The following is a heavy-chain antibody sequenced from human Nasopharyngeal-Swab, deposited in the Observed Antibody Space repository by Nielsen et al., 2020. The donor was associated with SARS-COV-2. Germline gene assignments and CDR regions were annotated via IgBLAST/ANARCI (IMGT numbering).Heavy chain of an antibody. Sequence: GRSLKISCAASGFTFRDFAIHWVRQAPGKGLEWVAVISYDGSNQFYADSVRGRFTISRDNSKNKVYLQMNSLRPEDTAVYYCAREVEGHYGMDVWGQGTTVTVSS. CDR3: AREVEGHYGMDV. CDR2: ISYDGSNQ. CDR1: GFTFRDFA. D-gene: IGHD5-24*01. J-gene: IGHJ6*02. V-gene: IGHV3-30-3*01.